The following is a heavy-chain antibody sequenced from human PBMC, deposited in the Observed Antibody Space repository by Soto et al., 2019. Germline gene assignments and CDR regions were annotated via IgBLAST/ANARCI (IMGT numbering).Heavy chain of an antibody. CDR1: GGTFSSYA. V-gene: IGHV1-69*13. D-gene: IGHD3-16*01. J-gene: IGHJ4*02. Sequence: ASVKVSCKASGGTFSSYAISWVRQAPGQGLEWMGGIIPIFGTANYAQKFQGRVTITADESTSTAYMELSSLRSEDTAVYYCAREPAGGRGGSIGYFDYWGQGTLVTVSS. CDR3: AREPAGGRGGSIGYFDY. CDR2: IIPIFGTA.